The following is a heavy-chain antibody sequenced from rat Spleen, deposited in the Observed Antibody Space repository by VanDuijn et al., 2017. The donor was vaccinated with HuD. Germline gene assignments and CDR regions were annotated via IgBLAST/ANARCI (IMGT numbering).Heavy chain of an antibody. V-gene: IGHV5-29*01. CDR1: GFTFKNYG. D-gene: IGHD1-1*01. Sequence: EVQLVESGGGLVQPGRSLKVSCAASGFTFKNYGLAWVRQAPTKGLEWVAAISYDGSRTYYRDSVKGRFTISRDNAKSTLYLQMDSLRSEDTATYYCARHPDYSNYFDYWGQGVMVTVTS. CDR2: ISYDGSRT. CDR3: ARHPDYSNYFDY. J-gene: IGHJ2*01.